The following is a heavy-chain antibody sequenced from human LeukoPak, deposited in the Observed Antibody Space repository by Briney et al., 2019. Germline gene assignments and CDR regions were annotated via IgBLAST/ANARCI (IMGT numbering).Heavy chain of an antibody. V-gene: IGHV4-59*01. J-gene: IGHJ5*02. CDR1: GGSISSYY. D-gene: IGHD3-10*01. CDR3: AKHVKYGSGSLWNWFDP. CDR2: IYYSGST. Sequence: PSQTLSLTCTVSGGSISSYYWSWIRQPPGKGLEWIGYIYYSGSTNYNPSPKSRVTISVDTSKNQFSLKLSSVTAADTAVYYCAKHVKYGSGSLWNWFDPWGQGTLVTVSS.